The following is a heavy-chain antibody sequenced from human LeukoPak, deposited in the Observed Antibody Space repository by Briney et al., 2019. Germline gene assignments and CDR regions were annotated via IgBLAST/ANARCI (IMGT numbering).Heavy chain of an antibody. CDR3: ARTSSSGWYFAY. J-gene: IGHJ4*02. CDR1: GYTFTGYY. V-gene: IGHV1-2*02. Sequence: VASVKVSCKASGYTFTGYYMHWVRQAPGQGLEWMGWINPNSGGTNYAQKFQGRVTMTRDTPISTAYMELSRLRSDDTAVYYCARTSSSGWYFAYWGQGTLVTVSS. CDR2: INPNSGGT. D-gene: IGHD6-19*01.